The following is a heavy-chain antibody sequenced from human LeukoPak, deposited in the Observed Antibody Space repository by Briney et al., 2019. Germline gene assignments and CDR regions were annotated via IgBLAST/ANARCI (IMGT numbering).Heavy chain of an antibody. V-gene: IGHV3-30*04. CDR3: AREGSGTTSGDY. CDR1: GFTFSSYA. Sequence: GRSLRLSCAASGFTFSSYAMHWVRQAPGKGLEWVAVISYDGSNKYYADSVKGRFTISRDNSKNTLYLQMNSLRAEDTAVYYCAREGSGTTSGDYWGQGTLVTVSS. CDR2: ISYDGSNK. J-gene: IGHJ4*02. D-gene: IGHD1-7*01.